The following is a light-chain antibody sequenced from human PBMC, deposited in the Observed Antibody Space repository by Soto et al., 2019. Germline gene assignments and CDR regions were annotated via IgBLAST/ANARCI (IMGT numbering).Light chain of an antibody. Sequence: QSALTQPASVSGSPGQSITISCTGTSSDVGGYNYVSWYQQHPGTAPKLMIYDVTNRPSGVSDRFSGSKSGNTASLTISGLQADDEADYYCSSYTSSTPLVFGGGTKLTVL. J-gene: IGLJ3*02. CDR2: DVT. CDR1: SSDVGGYNY. CDR3: SSYTSSTPLV. V-gene: IGLV2-14*03.